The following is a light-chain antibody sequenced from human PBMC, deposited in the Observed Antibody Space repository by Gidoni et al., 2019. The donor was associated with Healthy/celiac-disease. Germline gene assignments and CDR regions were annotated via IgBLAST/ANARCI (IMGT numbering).Light chain of an antibody. CDR1: QSVSSY. V-gene: IGKV3-11*01. Sequence: PATPSLSPGERATLSCRASQSVSSYLAWYQQKPGQAPRLLIYDASNRATGIPARFSGSGSGTDFTLTISSLEPEDFAVYYCQQRSNWPITFGQGTRLEIK. CDR2: DAS. J-gene: IGKJ5*01. CDR3: QQRSNWPIT.